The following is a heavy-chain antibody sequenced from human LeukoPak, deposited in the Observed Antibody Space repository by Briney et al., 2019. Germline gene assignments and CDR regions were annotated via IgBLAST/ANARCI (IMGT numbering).Heavy chain of an antibody. CDR2: ISGSGGST. J-gene: IGHJ3*02. V-gene: IGHV3-23*01. D-gene: IGHD3-22*01. CDR1: GFTFSSYA. CDR3: ARDHGAGRTITMIVVVIERDAFDI. Sequence: GGSLRLSCAASGFTFSSYAMSWVRQAPGKGLEWVSAISGSGGSTYYADSVKGRFTISRDNSKNTLYLQMNSLRAEDTAVYYCARDHGAGRTITMIVVVIERDAFDIWGQGTMVTVSS.